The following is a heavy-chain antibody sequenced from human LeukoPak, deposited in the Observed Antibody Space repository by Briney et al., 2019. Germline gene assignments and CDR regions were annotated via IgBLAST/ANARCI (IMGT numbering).Heavy chain of an antibody. J-gene: IGHJ5*02. D-gene: IGHD2-15*01. Sequence: ASVKDSCKAFGYTFTSNYMHWVRQAPGQGPEWMGVISPSGGSTTYAQKFQGRVTLTRDMSTSTDYLERRSLRSDDTAVYYCARHLLGGYCSGGSCNNWFDPWGQGTLVTVSS. V-gene: IGHV1-46*01. CDR3: ARHLLGGYCSGGSCNNWFDP. CDR2: ISPSGGST. CDR1: GYTFTSNY.